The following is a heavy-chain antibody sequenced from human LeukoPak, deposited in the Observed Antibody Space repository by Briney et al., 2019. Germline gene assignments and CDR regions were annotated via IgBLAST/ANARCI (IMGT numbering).Heavy chain of an antibody. Sequence: GGSLRLSCAASGFTFKNYEMNWVRQAPGKGLEWVSYISSSGSPIYYADSVKGRFTISRDNTKNSLYLQMNSLRAEDTAVYYCARGPSVGSGWSPDYWGQGTLVTVSS. V-gene: IGHV3-48*03. J-gene: IGHJ4*02. CDR2: ISSSGSPI. CDR1: GFTFKNYE. D-gene: IGHD6-19*01. CDR3: ARGPSVGSGWSPDY.